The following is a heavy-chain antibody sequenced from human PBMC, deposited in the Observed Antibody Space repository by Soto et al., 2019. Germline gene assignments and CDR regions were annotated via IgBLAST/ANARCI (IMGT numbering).Heavy chain of an antibody. Sequence: SETLSLTCTVSGGSISSYYWSWIRQPPGKGLEWIGYIYNSGSTNYNPSLKSRVTISVDTSRNQFSLKLSSVTAADTAVYYCARQVTNSWKRNYYYYGMDVWGQGTTVTVSS. D-gene: IGHD1-1*01. CDR3: ARQVTNSWKRNYYYYGMDV. CDR2: IYNSGST. V-gene: IGHV4-59*08. CDR1: GGSISSYY. J-gene: IGHJ6*02.